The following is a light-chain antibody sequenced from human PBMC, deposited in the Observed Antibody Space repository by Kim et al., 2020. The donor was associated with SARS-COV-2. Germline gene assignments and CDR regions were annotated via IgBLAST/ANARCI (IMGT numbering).Light chain of an antibody. J-gene: IGKJ1*01. CDR1: QSVSSN. Sequence: APGEMATLSCRASQSVSSNLAWYQQKPGQEPRLLIYGASTRATGRTARFSGSGSGTEFTLTISSLQSEDFAGYYCQQYNNWPPWTFGQGTKVDIK. CDR3: QQYNNWPPWT. CDR2: GAS. V-gene: IGKV3-15*01.